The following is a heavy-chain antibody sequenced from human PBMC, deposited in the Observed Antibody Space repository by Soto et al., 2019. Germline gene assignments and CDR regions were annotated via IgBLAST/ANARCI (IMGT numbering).Heavy chain of an antibody. J-gene: IGHJ4*02. CDR3: ARGTVRYFAGLLSGKKYFDY. V-gene: IGHV3-30-3*01. Sequence: QVQLVESGGGVVQPGRSLRLSCAASGFTFSSYAMHWVRQAPGKGLEWVAVISYDGSNEYYADSVKGRFTISRDNSKNTLYLQMNSLRAEDTAVYYCARGTVRYFAGLLSGKKYFDYWGQGTLVTVSS. CDR2: ISYDGSNE. D-gene: IGHD3-9*01. CDR1: GFTFSSYA.